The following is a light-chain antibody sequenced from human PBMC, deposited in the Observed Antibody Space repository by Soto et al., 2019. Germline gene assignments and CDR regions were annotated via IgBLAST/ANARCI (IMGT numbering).Light chain of an antibody. J-gene: IGKJ1*01. CDR2: ATS. CDR3: QQYNAWPGT. CDR1: QSVSSN. V-gene: IGKV3-15*01. Sequence: VMTQSPAALSVSPGERASLSCRASQSVSSNLAWYQQKPGQTPRLLIYATSTRATGIPARFSGSGSGTEFTLTINSLQSEDFAVYYCQQYNAWPGTFGQRGK.